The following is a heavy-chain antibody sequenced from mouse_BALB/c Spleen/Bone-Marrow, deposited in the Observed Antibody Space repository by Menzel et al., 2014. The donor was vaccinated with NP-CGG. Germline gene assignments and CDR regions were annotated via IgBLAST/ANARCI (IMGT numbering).Heavy chain of an antibody. D-gene: IGHD1-2*01. Sequence: VQLQQSGAELVKPGASVKLSCKASGYTFTSYYMYWVKLRPGQGLEWIGEINPSNGGTNFNEKFKSKATLTVDKSSSTAYMQLSSLTFEDSAIYYCTRPYYGYVGYAYWGQGTQVTVSA. J-gene: IGHJ3*01. CDR3: TRPYYGYVGYAY. CDR1: GYTFTSYY. V-gene: IGHV1S81*02. CDR2: INPSNGGT.